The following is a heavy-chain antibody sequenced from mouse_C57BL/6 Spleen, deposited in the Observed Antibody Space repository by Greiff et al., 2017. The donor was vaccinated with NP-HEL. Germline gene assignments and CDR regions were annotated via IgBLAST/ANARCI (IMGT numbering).Heavy chain of an antibody. D-gene: IGHD1-1*01. CDR3: ARYYYGSSYGYFDV. J-gene: IGHJ1*03. V-gene: IGHV1-52*01. Sequence: QVQLQQPGAELVRPGSSVKLSCKASGYTFTSYWMHWVKQRPIQGLEWIGNIDPSDSETHYNQKFKDKATLTVDKSSSTAYMQLSSLTSEASAVYYCARYYYGSSYGYFDVWGTGTTVTVSS. CDR2: IDPSDSET. CDR1: GYTFTSYW.